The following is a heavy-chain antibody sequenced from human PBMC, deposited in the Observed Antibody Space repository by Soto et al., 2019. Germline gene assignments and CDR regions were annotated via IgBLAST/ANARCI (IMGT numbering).Heavy chain of an antibody. J-gene: IGHJ6*02. V-gene: IGHV1-69*13. Sequence: SVKVSCKASGGTFSSYAISWVRQAPGQGLEWMGGIIPIFGTANYAQKFQGRVTITADESTSTAYMELSSLRSEDTAVYYCARVENDFWSALRPYYYYYYGTDVWGQGTKVTVSS. CDR3: ARVENDFWSALRPYYYYYYGTDV. CDR1: GGTFSSYA. D-gene: IGHD3-3*01. CDR2: IIPIFGTA.